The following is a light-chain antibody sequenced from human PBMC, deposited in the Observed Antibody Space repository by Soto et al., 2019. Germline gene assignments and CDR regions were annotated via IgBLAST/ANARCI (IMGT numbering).Light chain of an antibody. CDR3: QHYDNTPPSVT. V-gene: IGKV3-20*01. CDR1: QIVSSTY. Sequence: EIVLTQSPGTLSLSPGERATLSCRASQIVSSTYLAWFQQKPGQAPRLLIYGASSRATGIPDRFSGSGSGTDFILTISRLEPEDFAVYYCQHYDNTPPSVTFGPGTKVDIK. J-gene: IGKJ3*01. CDR2: GAS.